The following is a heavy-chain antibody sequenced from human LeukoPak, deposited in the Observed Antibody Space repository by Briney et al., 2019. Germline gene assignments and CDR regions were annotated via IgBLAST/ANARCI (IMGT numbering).Heavy chain of an antibody. CDR1: GGSISSYY. CDR2: IYNSGST. J-gene: IGHJ3*02. D-gene: IGHD3-22*01. V-gene: IGHV4-59*08. CDR3: ARHLKVGSATHDAFDI. Sequence: PSETLSLTCIVSGGSISSYYWSWIRQPPGKGLEWIGHIYNSGSTNYNPSLKSRVTISGDTSKNQFSLKLNSVTAADTAVFYCARHLKVGSATHDAFDIWGQGTMVTVSS.